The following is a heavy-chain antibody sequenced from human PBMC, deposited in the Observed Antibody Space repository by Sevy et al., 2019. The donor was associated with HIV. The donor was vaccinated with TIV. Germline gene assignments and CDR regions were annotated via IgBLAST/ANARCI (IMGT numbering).Heavy chain of an antibody. CDR2: ISNSSTTI. CDR3: ARSGGLRY. Sequence: GGSLRLSCAASGFTFSNYSMNWVRQAPGKGLEWVSYISNSSTTIYYADSVKGRFTISRDNAKNSLYLQMNSLSDDDTAVYYCARSGGLRYWGQGTLVTVSS. V-gene: IGHV3-48*02. J-gene: IGHJ4*02. D-gene: IGHD3-16*02. CDR1: GFTFSNYS.